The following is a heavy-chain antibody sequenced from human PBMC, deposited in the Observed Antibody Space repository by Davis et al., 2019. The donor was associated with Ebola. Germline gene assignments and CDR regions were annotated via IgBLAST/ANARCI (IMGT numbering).Heavy chain of an antibody. V-gene: IGHV3-43*01. CDR2: ISWDGGST. D-gene: IGHD5-24*01. Sequence: PGGSLRLSCAASGFTFDDYTMHWVRQAPGKGLEWVSLISWDGGSTYYADSVKGRFTISRDNSKNSLYLQMNSLRTEDTALYYCAAGGYNSYFDYWGQGTLVTVSS. CDR1: GFTFDDYT. CDR3: AAGGYNSYFDY. J-gene: IGHJ4*02.